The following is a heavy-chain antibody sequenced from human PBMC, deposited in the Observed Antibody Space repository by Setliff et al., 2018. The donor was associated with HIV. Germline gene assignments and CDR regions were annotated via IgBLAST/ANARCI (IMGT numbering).Heavy chain of an antibody. J-gene: IGHJ6*04. Sequence: SETLSLTCTVSGDSLSGHYWNWIRQPPGKGLEWIGYIYYSGRTDYNPSFRRRASISLDTSKNQLSLKLNSVTAADSAIYYCARGWELLPYWALNVWGKGTTVTVSS. CDR2: IYYSGRT. CDR1: GDSLSGHY. V-gene: IGHV4-59*11. CDR3: ARGWELLPYWALNV. D-gene: IGHD2-15*01.